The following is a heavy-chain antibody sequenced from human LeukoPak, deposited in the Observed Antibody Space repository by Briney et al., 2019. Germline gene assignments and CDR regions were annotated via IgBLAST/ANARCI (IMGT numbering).Heavy chain of an antibody. Sequence: GSSVKVSCKASGGTFSSYEISWVRQAPGQGLEWMGGIIPMFGTAKYAQKFQGRVTITADKSTSTAYMELSSLRSEDTAVYYCASGTTDIVVVPATLRNYYFDYWSQGTLVIVSS. D-gene: IGHD2-2*01. CDR3: ASGTTDIVVVPATLRNYYFDY. CDR2: IIPMFGTA. CDR1: GGTFSSYE. J-gene: IGHJ4*02. V-gene: IGHV1-69*06.